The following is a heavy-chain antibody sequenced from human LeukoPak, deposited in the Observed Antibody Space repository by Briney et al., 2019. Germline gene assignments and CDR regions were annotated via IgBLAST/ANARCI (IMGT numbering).Heavy chain of an antibody. Sequence: PGGSLRLSCAASGFTFSSYSMNWVRQAPGKGLEWVSSISSSSSYIYYADSVKGRFTISRDNTKNSLYLQMNSLRAEDTAVYYCARDIGKDSSSWYWFDPWGQGTLVTVSS. CDR2: ISSSSSYI. J-gene: IGHJ5*02. V-gene: IGHV3-21*01. CDR1: GFTFSSYS. D-gene: IGHD6-13*01. CDR3: ARDIGKDSSSWYWFDP.